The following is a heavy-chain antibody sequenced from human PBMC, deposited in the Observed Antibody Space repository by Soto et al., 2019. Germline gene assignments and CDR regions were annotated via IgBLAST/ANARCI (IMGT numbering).Heavy chain of an antibody. Sequence: GESLKISCAASGFTFSSYAMHWVRQAPGKGLEWVAVISYDGSNKYYADSVKGRFTISRDNSKNTLYLQMNSLRAEDTAVYYCARDGSIAVAGTRRTPYWFDPWGQGTLVTVSS. CDR2: ISYDGSNK. CDR3: ARDGSIAVAGTRRTPYWFDP. V-gene: IGHV3-30-3*01. J-gene: IGHJ5*02. D-gene: IGHD6-19*01. CDR1: GFTFSSYA.